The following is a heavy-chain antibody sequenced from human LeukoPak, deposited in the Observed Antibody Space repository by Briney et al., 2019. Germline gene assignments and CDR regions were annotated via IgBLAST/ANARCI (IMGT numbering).Heavy chain of an antibody. CDR2: IYHSGST. V-gene: IGHV4-38-2*01. J-gene: IGHJ3*02. CDR3: ARDSSRSYSDAFDI. Sequence: PSETLSLTCAVSGYSISSGYYWGWIRQPPGKGLGWIGSIYHSGSTYYNPSLKSRVTISVDTSKNQFSLKMSSVTAADTGVYYCARDSSRSYSDAFDIWGQGTMVTVSS. CDR1: GYSISSGYY. D-gene: IGHD6-13*01.